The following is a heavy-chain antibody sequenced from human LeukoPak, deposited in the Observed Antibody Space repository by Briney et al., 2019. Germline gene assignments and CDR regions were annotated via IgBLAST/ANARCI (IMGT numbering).Heavy chain of an antibody. CDR2: ISSSSSYI. Sequence: GGSLRLSCAASGFTFSSYYMNWVRQAPGKGLEWVSSISSSSSYIYYADSVKGRFTISRDTAKNSLYLQMNSLRAEDTAVYYCARASYSSSCIGYWGQGTLVTVSS. CDR1: GFTFSSYY. D-gene: IGHD6-13*01. V-gene: IGHV3-21*01. CDR3: ARASYSSSCIGY. J-gene: IGHJ4*02.